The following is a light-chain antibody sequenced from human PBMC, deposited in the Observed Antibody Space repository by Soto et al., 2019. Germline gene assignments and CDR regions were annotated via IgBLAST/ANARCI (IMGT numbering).Light chain of an antibody. Sequence: QSVLTQPPSVSEAPRQRVTISCSGSSSNIGNNAVNWYQQLPGKAPKLLIYYDDLLPSGVSDRFSGSKSGTSASLAISGPKSEDEADYYCAAWDDSLNGPVFGGGTKVTVL. CDR1: SSNIGNNA. CDR3: AAWDDSLNGPV. J-gene: IGLJ3*02. CDR2: YDD. V-gene: IGLV1-36*01.